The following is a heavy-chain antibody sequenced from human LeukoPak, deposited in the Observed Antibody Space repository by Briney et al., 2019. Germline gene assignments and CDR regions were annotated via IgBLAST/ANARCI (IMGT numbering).Heavy chain of an antibody. CDR1: GYTFTSYD. CDR2: MNPNSGNT. J-gene: IGHJ5*02. D-gene: IGHD1-7*01. Sequence: GASVKVSCKGSGYTFTSYDINWVRQATGQGLEWMGWMNPNSGNTGYAQKFQGRVTMTRNTSISTAYMELSSLRSEDTAVYYCARAPYGWNYIYWFDPWGQGTLVTVSS. V-gene: IGHV1-8*01. CDR3: ARAPYGWNYIYWFDP.